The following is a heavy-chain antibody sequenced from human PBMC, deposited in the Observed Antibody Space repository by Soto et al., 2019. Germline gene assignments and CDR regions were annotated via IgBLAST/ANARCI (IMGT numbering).Heavy chain of an antibody. Sequence: PWGSLLLSCAASDFTFSIYAMHWVRQAPGKGLELVEVISYDGSNKYYADSVKGRFTISRDNSKNTLYLQMNSLRAEETAVYYCARDDIVVVTAAIMGGLDYYGMDVWGQGTTVTVSS. J-gene: IGHJ6*01. D-gene: IGHD2-2*02. CDR2: ISYDGSNK. CDR3: ARDDIVVVTAAIMGGLDYYGMDV. CDR1: DFTFSIYA. V-gene: IGHV3-30-3*01.